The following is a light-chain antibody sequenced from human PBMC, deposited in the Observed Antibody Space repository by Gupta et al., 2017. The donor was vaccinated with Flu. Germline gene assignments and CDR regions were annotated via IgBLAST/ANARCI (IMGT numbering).Light chain of an antibody. V-gene: IGKV1-39*01. Sequence: SSLSAPVGDRVTITCRASQSVSRYVNWYQQKPGKAPKLLIYAASSLQSGVPSRFSGSGSGTDFTLSISSLQSEDFATYYCQQSYSTPTWTFGQGTKVEIK. J-gene: IGKJ1*01. CDR2: AAS. CDR3: QQSYSTPTWT. CDR1: QSVSRY.